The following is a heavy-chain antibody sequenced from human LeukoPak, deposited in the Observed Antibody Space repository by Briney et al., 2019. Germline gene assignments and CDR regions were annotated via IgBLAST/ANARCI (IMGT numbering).Heavy chain of an antibody. Sequence: PGGSLRLSCAASAFTFSSYNMNWIRQAPGKGLEWVSSISSSSSYIYYADSVKGRFTISRDNAKNSLYLQMNSLRVEDTAVYFCARRASYYGSGNYYDYWGQGTLVTVSS. CDR1: AFTFSSYN. CDR2: ISSSSSYI. CDR3: ARRASYYGSGNYYDY. D-gene: IGHD3-10*01. J-gene: IGHJ4*02. V-gene: IGHV3-21*01.